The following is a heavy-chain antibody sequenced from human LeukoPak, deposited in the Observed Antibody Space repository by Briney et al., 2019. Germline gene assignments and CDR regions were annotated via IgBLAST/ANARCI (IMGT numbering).Heavy chain of an antibody. J-gene: IGHJ3*02. CDR3: AREMYSSGWLNAFDM. CDR1: TFTFSGYY. D-gene: IGHD6-19*01. Sequence: GGSLRLSCSASTFTFSGYYMSWIRQAQGKGRDWVSYISSSGRNIYYTDSVKGRFTISRDNAKNSVYLQMNSLRAEDTAVYYCAREMYSSGWLNAFDMWGQGTMVTVSS. CDR2: ISSSGRNI. V-gene: IGHV3-11*01.